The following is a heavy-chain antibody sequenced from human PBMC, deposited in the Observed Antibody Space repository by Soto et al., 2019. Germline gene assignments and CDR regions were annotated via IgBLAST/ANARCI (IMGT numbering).Heavy chain of an antibody. V-gene: IGHV1-69*06. D-gene: IGHD2-2*03. J-gene: IGHJ3*02. CDR1: GGTFSSYA. Sequence: QVQLVQSGAEVKKPGSSVKVSCKASGGTFSSYAISWVRQAPGQGLEWMGGIIPIFGTANYAQKFQGRVTITADKSTSPAYMELSSLRSEDTAVHYCARDWVDIVVVPAARDPFDIWGQGTMVTVSS. CDR2: IIPIFGTA. CDR3: ARDWVDIVVVPAARDPFDI.